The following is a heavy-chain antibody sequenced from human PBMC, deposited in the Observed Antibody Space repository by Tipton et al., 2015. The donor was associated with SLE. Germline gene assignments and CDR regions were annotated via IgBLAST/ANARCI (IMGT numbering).Heavy chain of an antibody. Sequence: SLRLSCAASGFTFSSYAMSWVRQAPGKGLEWVSAISGSGGSTYYADSVKGRLTISRDNSKNTLYLQMNSLRAEDTAVYYCAKLLDQYYDFWSGSNGFDPWGQGTLVTVSS. D-gene: IGHD3-3*01. V-gene: IGHV3-23*01. CDR2: ISGSGGST. J-gene: IGHJ5*02. CDR3: AKLLDQYYDFWSGSNGFDP. CDR1: GFTFSSYA.